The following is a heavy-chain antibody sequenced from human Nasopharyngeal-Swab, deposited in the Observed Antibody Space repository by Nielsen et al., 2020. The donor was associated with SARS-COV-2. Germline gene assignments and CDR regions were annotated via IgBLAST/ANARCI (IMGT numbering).Heavy chain of an antibody. CDR2: ISYDGSNK. D-gene: IGHD2-15*01. Sequence: GGSLRLSCAASGFTFSSYAMHWVRQAPGKGLEWVAVISYDGSNKYYADSVKGRFTISRDNSQNTLYLQMNSLRAEDTAVYYCAREEGRYCSGGSCYSSNINNWFDPWGQGTLVTVSS. J-gene: IGHJ5*02. CDR3: AREEGRYCSGGSCYSSNINNWFDP. CDR1: GFTFSSYA. V-gene: IGHV3-30*04.